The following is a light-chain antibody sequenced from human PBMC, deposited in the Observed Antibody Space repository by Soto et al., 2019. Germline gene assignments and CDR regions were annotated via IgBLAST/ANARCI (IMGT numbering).Light chain of an antibody. CDR3: LQLKRYPLA. CDR2: TAS. CDR1: EGISSY. Sequence: IQLTQSPSSLSASVGDRVAITCRASEGISSYLAWYQEKPGKVPKLLIDTASTLQNGVPSRFSGSGSGTDFTLTISSLQPEDCATDYCLQLKRYPLAIGGGNRVEIK. J-gene: IGKJ4*01. V-gene: IGKV1-9*01.